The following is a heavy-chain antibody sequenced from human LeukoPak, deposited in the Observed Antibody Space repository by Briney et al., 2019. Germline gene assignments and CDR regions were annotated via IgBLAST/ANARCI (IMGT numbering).Heavy chain of an antibody. J-gene: IGHJ5*02. D-gene: IGHD1-1*01. CDR1: GYTFTSYD. Sequence: GSVKVSCKASGYTFTSYDINWVRQATGQGLEWMGWMNPNSGNTGYAQKFQGRVTMTKNTSKSTAYMELSSLRSEDTAVYYCARGSWTRTWFDPWGQGTLVTVSS. CDR3: ARGSWTRTWFDP. V-gene: IGHV1-8*01. CDR2: MNPNSGNT.